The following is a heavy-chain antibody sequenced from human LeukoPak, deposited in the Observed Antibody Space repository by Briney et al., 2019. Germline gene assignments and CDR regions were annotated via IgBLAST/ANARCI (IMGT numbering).Heavy chain of an antibody. CDR1: GGSISSYY. CDR3: ARDRSIAVGWFDP. Sequence: SETPSLTCTVSGGSISSYYWSWIRQPPGKGLEWIGYIYYSGSTNYNPSLKSRVTISVDTSKNQFSLKLSSVTAADTAVYYCARDRSIAVGWFDPWGQGTLVTVSS. J-gene: IGHJ5*02. CDR2: IYYSGST. D-gene: IGHD6-19*01. V-gene: IGHV4-59*01.